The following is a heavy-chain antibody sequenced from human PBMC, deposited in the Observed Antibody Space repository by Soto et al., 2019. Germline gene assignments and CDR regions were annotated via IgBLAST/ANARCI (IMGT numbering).Heavy chain of an antibody. CDR2: IIPIFGTA. D-gene: IGHD2-15*01. CDR1: GGTFSSYA. CDR3: ARGIVVVVAAALNYYYYYGMDV. J-gene: IGHJ6*02. Sequence: GASVKVSCKASGGTFSSYAISWVRQAPGQGLEWMGGIIPIFGTANYAQKFQSRVTITADESTSTAYMELSSLRSEDTAVYYCARGIVVVVAAALNYYYYYGMDVWGQGTTVTVSS. V-gene: IGHV1-69*13.